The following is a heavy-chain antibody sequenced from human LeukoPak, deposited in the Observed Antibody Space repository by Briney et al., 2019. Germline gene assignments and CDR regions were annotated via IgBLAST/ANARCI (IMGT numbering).Heavy chain of an antibody. Sequence: GGSLRLSCAASGFTFSSYEMNWVRQAPGKGLEWVSYISSSGSTIYYADSVKGRFTISRDNAKSSLYLQMNSLRAEDTAVYYCASNCGSAGPLYFDYWGQGALVTVSS. D-gene: IGHD1-26*01. CDR2: ISSSGSTI. J-gene: IGHJ4*02. CDR1: GFTFSSYE. CDR3: ASNCGSAGPLYFDY. V-gene: IGHV3-48*03.